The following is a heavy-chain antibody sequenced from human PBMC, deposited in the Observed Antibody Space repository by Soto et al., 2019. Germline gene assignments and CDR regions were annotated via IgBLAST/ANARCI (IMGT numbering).Heavy chain of an antibody. Sequence: QVQLVQSGAEVKKPGSSVKVSCKASGGTFSSYAISWVRQAPGQGLEWMGGIIPIFGTANYAQKFQGRVTITADESTSTAYMELSSLRSEDTAVYYCASHPRELMVYVAYNWFDPWGQGTLVTVSS. CDR2: IIPIFGTA. CDR1: GGTFSSYA. D-gene: IGHD2-8*01. CDR3: ASHPRELMVYVAYNWFDP. V-gene: IGHV1-69*01. J-gene: IGHJ5*02.